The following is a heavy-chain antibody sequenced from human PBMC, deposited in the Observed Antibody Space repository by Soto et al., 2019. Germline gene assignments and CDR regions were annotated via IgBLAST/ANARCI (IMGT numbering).Heavy chain of an antibody. V-gene: IGHV3-53*05. CDR3: AREGWGATYYFDY. Sequence: EVQLVETGGGLIQPGGSLRLSCAASGFTVISNYMSWVRQAPGKGLEWVSVIYSVGTTYYADSVKGRFTISRDNSKNTLYLQMNSLRAEDTAVYYCAREGWGATYYFDYWGQGTLVTVSS. CDR2: IYSVGTT. J-gene: IGHJ4*02. CDR1: GFTVISNY. D-gene: IGHD3-16*01.